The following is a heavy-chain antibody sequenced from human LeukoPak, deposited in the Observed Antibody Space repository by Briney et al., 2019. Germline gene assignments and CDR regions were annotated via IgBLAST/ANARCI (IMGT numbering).Heavy chain of an antibody. CDR1: GFTFSSYA. D-gene: IGHD5-12*01. CDR2: ISYDGSNK. J-gene: IGHJ4*02. CDR3: ARDRGYSGYDTGGGFDY. Sequence: PGGSLRLSCAASGFTFSSYAMHWVRQAPGKGLEWVAVISYDGSNKYYADSVKGRFTISRDNSKNTLYLQMNSLRAEDTAVYYCARDRGYSGYDTGGGFDYWGQGTLVTVSS. V-gene: IGHV3-30-3*01.